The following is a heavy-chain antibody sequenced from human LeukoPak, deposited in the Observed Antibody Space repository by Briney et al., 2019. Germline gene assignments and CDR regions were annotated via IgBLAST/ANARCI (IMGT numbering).Heavy chain of an antibody. V-gene: IGHV3-30*04. CDR3: ARSGYSYDFHFDY. D-gene: IGHD5-18*01. CDR1: GFTFSSYA. J-gene: IGHJ4*02. Sequence: GRSLRLSCAASGFTFSSYAMHWVRQAPGKGLEWVAVISYDGSNKYYADSVKGRFTISRDNSKNTLYLQMNSLRAEDTAVYYCARSGYSYDFHFDYWGQGTLVTVSS. CDR2: ISYDGSNK.